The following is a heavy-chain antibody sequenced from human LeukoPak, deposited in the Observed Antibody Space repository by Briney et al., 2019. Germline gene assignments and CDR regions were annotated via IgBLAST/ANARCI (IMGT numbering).Heavy chain of an antibody. CDR2: SHHSGST. J-gene: IGHJ4*02. Sequence: PSETLSLTCAVSGYSISSDYYWGWIRQPPGKGLEWIGNSHHSGSTYFNPSLKSRVTMSVDTSKKQFSLNLSSVTAADTAVYYCARVGDNLLFDYWGQGTLVTVSS. V-gene: IGHV4-38-2*01. CDR1: GYSISSDYY. CDR3: ARVGDNLLFDY. D-gene: IGHD4/OR15-4a*01.